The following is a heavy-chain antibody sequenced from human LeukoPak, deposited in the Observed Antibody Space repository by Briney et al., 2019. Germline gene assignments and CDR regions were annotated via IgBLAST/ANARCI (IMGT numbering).Heavy chain of an antibody. CDR3: ARDFD. V-gene: IGHV3-7*04. J-gene: IGHJ4*02. CDR2: IKPDGSEK. CDR1: GFPFSVNW. Sequence: GGSLRLSCAASGFPFSVNWMTWVRQAPGKGLEWVANIKPDGSEKYYADSVKGRFTISRDNTKNSLYLEMNSLRAEDTGLYYCARDFDWGQGTLVTVSS.